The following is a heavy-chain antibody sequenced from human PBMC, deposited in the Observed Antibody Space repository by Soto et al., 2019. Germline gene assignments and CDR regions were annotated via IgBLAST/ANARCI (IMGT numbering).Heavy chain of an antibody. J-gene: IGHJ4*02. D-gene: IGHD3-16*02. CDR3: ARDLGFPYYDYIWGSYRPTAFDY. Sequence: GGSLRLSCAASGFTFSSYWMSWVRQAPGKGLEWVANIKQDGSEKYYVDSVKGRFTISRDNAKNSLYLQMNSLRAEETAVYYCARDLGFPYYDYIWGSYRPTAFDYWGQGTLVTVSS. CDR1: GFTFSSYW. V-gene: IGHV3-7*01. CDR2: IKQDGSEK.